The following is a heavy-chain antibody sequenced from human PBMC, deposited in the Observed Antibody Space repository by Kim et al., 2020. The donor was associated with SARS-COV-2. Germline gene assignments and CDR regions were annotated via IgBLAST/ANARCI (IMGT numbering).Heavy chain of an antibody. CDR3: ASALGH. CDR2: IYTSGRT. V-gene: IGHV4-4*07. CDR1: GDSLSSDY. D-gene: IGHD3-16*02. Sequence: SETLSLTCTVSGDSLSSDYWSWNRQPAGKGLEWIGRIYTSGRTNYNPSLQSRVTMSVDMSKNQFSLKLSSVTAADTAVYYCASALGHWCQGTLFTVSS. J-gene: IGHJ1*01.